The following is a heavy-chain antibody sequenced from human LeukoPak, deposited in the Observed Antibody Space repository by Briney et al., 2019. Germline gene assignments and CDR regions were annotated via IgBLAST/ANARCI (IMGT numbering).Heavy chain of an antibody. CDR3: ARGPGYYYYYMDV. V-gene: IGHV4-59*01. Sequence: SETLSLTCTVSGGSISSYYWSWLRQPPGKGLELIGCIYYSGSTNYNPSLKSRVTISVDTSKNQFSLKLSSVTAADTAVYYCARGPGYYYYYMDVWGKGTTVTVSS. CDR2: IYYSGST. J-gene: IGHJ6*03. CDR1: GGSISSYY.